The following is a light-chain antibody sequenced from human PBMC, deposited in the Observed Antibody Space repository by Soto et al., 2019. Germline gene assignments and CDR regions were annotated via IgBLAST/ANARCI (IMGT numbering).Light chain of an antibody. CDR3: AAWDDSLKGWV. V-gene: IGLV1-44*01. Sequence: QSVLTQPPSASGTPGQRVTISCSGSSSNIGSETVNWYQQVPGTAPKLLIYANNQRPSGVPDRFSVSKSGTSASLAIGGLQSEEEADYYCAAWDDSLKGWVFGGGTKVTVL. CDR1: SSNIGSET. CDR2: ANN. J-gene: IGLJ3*02.